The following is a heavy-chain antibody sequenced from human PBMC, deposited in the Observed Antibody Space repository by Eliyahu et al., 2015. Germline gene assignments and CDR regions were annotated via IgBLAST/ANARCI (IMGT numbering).Heavy chain of an antibody. J-gene: IGHJ4*02. CDR1: GFTFXXHC. D-gene: IGHD1-26*01. V-gene: IGHV3-72*01. Sequence: EVQLVESGGGFVQPGXXLRLSXAXSGFTFXXHCMDWVRQXPGKGLEWVGRIRNKADKYTTEXAASVKGRFTISRXESENSLYLQMNSLKTEDTAVYYCARVNRGSYHWDYWGQGTLVTVSS. CDR3: ARVNRGSYHWDY. CDR2: IRNKADKYTT.